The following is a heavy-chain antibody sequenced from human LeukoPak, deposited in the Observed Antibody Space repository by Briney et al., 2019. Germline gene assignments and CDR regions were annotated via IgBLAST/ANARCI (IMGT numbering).Heavy chain of an antibody. D-gene: IGHD6-6*01. CDR2: INPDGSEK. CDR1: GFTFRIYW. J-gene: IGHJ5*02. V-gene: IGHV3-7*01. CDR3: APAEYGRSGDWSDP. Sequence: GGSLRLSCAASGFTFRIYWMSWVRQAPGRGLEWVANINPDGSEKYYVDSVKGRFTISRDNAENSLYLQMNSLRAEDTAVYYCAPAEYGRSGDWSDPWGQGTLVTVSS.